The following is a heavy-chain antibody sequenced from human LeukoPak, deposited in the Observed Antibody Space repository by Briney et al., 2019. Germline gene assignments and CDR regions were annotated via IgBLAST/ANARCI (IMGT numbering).Heavy chain of an antibody. CDR3: ARMSRNVYYDSSGYYFDY. Sequence: SRPALLNPPQPLTLTSTFSGFSLSTSGMCVSCIRQPPVKALEWLAHIAWDDDKYYSTSLKTRLTISKDSTKNQVVLTMTNMDPVDTATYYCARMSRNVYYDSSGYYFDYWGQGTLVTVSS. CDR1: GFSLSTSGMC. CDR2: IAWDDDK. D-gene: IGHD3-22*01. V-gene: IGHV2-70*01. J-gene: IGHJ4*02.